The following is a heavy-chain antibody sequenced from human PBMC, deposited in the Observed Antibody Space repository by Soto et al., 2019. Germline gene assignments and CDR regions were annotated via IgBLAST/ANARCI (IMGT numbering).Heavy chain of an antibody. D-gene: IGHD3-9*01. V-gene: IGHV1-46*01. J-gene: IGHJ6*02. CDR1: GYTFTSYY. CDR2: INPNNGST. CDR3: ARDRYYDILTGYTYYYYYGMDV. Sequence: ASVKVSCKASGYTFTSYYIHWVRQAPGQGLEWMGIINPNNGSTNYAQKLQGRVTMTTDTSTSTAYMELRSLRSDDTAVYYCARDRYYDILTGYTYYYYYGMDVWGQGTTVTVSS.